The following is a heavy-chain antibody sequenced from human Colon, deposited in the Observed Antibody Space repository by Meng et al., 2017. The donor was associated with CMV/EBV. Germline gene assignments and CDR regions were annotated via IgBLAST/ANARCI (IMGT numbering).Heavy chain of an antibody. D-gene: IGHD1-26*01. Sequence: GESLKISCAASGFSFDTYSMYWVRQAPGKGLEWVSSITISSTYIYYADSVKGRFTVSRDNDKNSLYLQIKGLRDEDTAVYYCARGLGSGTRRGVDYWGQGTLVTVSS. CDR2: ITISSTYI. J-gene: IGHJ4*02. CDR3: ARGLGSGTRRGVDY. V-gene: IGHV3-21*01. CDR1: GFSFDTYS.